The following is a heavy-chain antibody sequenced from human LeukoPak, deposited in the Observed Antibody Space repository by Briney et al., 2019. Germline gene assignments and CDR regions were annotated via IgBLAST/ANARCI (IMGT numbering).Heavy chain of an antibody. CDR3: ARGLGGSYHY. CDR2: IYYSGST. Sequence: SETLSLTCTVSGGPISSYYWSWIRQPPGKGLEWIGYIYYSGSTNYNPSLKSRVTISVDTSKNQFSLKLSSVTAADTAVYYCARGLGGSYHYWGQGTLVTVSS. J-gene: IGHJ4*02. D-gene: IGHD1-26*01. V-gene: IGHV4-59*01. CDR1: GGPISSYY.